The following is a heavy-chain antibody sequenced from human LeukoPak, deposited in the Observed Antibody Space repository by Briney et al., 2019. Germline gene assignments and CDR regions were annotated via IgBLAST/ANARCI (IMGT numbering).Heavy chain of an antibody. J-gene: IGHJ1*01. CDR2: ISNTGGST. V-gene: IGHV3-23*01. CDR1: GFTFSNFD. D-gene: IGHD2-15*01. Sequence: GGSLRLSCAASGFTFSNFDMSWVRQAPGKGLEWVSAISNTGGSTYYADSVKGRFTISRDKSKNTLSLQMNSLRAEDTAVYYCAQQVGYCSSGSCYFTYWGQGTLVTVSS. CDR3: AQQVGYCSSGSCYFTY.